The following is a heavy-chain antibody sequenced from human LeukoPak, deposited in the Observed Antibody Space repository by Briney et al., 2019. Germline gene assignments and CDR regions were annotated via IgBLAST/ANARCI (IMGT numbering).Heavy chain of an antibody. D-gene: IGHD3-10*01. CDR3: TTDIVVRGVTPYYFDY. Sequence: TGGSLRLSCAASGFTFSNAWMSWVRQAPGKGLEWVGRIKSKTDGGTTDYAAPVKGRFTISRDDSKNTLYLQMNSLKTEDTAVYYCTTDIVVRGVTPYYFDYWGQGTLVTVSS. CDR1: GFTFSNAW. V-gene: IGHV3-15*01. CDR2: IKSKTDGGTT. J-gene: IGHJ4*02.